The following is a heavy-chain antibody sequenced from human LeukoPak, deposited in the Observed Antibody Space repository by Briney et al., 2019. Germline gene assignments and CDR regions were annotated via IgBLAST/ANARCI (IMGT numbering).Heavy chain of an antibody. V-gene: IGHV3-30-3*01. CDR3: ARNYPDGGGGRYFDWLPVF. CDR2: ISYDGSNK. J-gene: IGHJ4*02. Sequence: GGSLRLSCAASGFTFSSYAMHWVRQAPGKGLEWVAVISYDGSNKYYADSVKGRFTISRDNSRNTLYLQMNSLRAEDTAVYYCARNYPDGGGGRYFDWLPVFWGQGTLVTVSS. D-gene: IGHD3-9*01. CDR1: GFTFSSYA.